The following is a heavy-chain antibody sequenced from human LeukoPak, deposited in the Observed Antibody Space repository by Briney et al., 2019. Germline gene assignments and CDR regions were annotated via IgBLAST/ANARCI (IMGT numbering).Heavy chain of an antibody. CDR3: ARFLGDNNWAQRRHFDS. CDR1: GYTFSDYW. J-gene: IGHJ5*01. Sequence: GESLKISCKASGYTFSDYWIGWVRQMPGKGPVCLGIIYPGDSDTRYSPSFQGQVTISADKSISTAYLQWTSLKAPDTAMYYCARFLGDNNWAQRRHFDSWGQGTLVTVSS. D-gene: IGHD1-20*01. V-gene: IGHV5-51*01. CDR2: IYPGDSDT.